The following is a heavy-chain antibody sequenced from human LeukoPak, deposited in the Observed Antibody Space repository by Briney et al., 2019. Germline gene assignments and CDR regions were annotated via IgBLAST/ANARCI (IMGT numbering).Heavy chain of an antibody. CDR1: GFTFSSYA. Sequence: GGSLRLSCAASGFTFSSYAMSWVRQARAKGLEWVSVIYSGGSTYYADSVKGSFTISRDNSKNPLYLQMTSLRAEDTPVYYCARVRGIVVVPAAPNWFDPWGQGTPVTVSS. V-gene: IGHV3-66*01. CDR3: ARVRGIVVVPAAPNWFDP. D-gene: IGHD2-2*01. J-gene: IGHJ5*02. CDR2: IYSGGST.